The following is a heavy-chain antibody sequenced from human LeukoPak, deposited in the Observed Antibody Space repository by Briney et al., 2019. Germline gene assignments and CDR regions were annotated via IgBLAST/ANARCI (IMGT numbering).Heavy chain of an antibody. Sequence: HPGGSLRLSCAASGFALRSYTVTWVRQAPGKGLVWVSRINTDGSSTSYADSVKGRFTISRDNAKNTLYLQMNSLRAEDTAVYYCASRGYSSGWYRSQAEYFQHWGQGTLVTVSS. J-gene: IGHJ1*01. V-gene: IGHV3-74*01. CDR2: INTDGSST. CDR1: GFALRSYT. CDR3: ASRGYSSGWYRSQAEYFQH. D-gene: IGHD6-19*01.